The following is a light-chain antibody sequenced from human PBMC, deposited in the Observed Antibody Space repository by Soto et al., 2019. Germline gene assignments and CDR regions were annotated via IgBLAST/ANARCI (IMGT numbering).Light chain of an antibody. CDR2: EVS. J-gene: IGLJ1*01. CDR3: SSYTGSSSLGV. V-gene: IGLV2-14*01. Sequence: QSVLTQPASVSGSPGQSITISCTGTSIDIGGYNYVSWYQQHPGEAPKLFIYEVSRRPSGVSTRFSGSKSGNTASLTISELQAEDEADYYCSSYTGSSSLGVFGAGTKVTVL. CDR1: SIDIGGYNY.